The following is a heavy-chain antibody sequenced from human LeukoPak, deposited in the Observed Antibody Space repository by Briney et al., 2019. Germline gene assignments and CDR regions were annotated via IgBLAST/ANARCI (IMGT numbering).Heavy chain of an antibody. V-gene: IGHV3-23*01. D-gene: IGHD3-16*01. CDR3: GRDPNGDYVGAFEF. Sequence: GGSLRLSCVGSGFMFSRFGLIWVRQAPGKGLEWVSGIHGNGETTYYGDSVRGRFTISRDNSKSTLYLQMNSLRVEDTAEYFCGRDPNGDYVGAFEFWGQGTKVAVSS. CDR1: GFMFSRFG. J-gene: IGHJ3*01. CDR2: IHGNGETT.